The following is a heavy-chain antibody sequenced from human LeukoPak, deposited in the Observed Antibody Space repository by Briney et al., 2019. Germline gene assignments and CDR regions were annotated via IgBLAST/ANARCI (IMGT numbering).Heavy chain of an antibody. J-gene: IGHJ4*02. CDR2: VSYSGST. V-gene: IGHV4-39*01. CDR3: ARISGYTYGKIDH. Sequence: SETLSLTCTVSGDSISSSSYYWGWLRQPPGKGLEWIGSVSYSGSTYYNPPLENRFTIFVDTSKNQFSLEVTSVTAADTAMYYCARISGYTYGKIDHWGQGILVTVSS. D-gene: IGHD5-18*01. CDR1: GDSISSSSYY.